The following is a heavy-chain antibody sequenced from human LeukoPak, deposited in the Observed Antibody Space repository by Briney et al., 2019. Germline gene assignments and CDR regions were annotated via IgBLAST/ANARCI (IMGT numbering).Heavy chain of an antibody. V-gene: IGHV3-21*01. Sequence: GGSLRLSCAASGFTFSSYSMNWVRQAPGKGLEWVSFISGRSNYIYYADSVRGRFTISRDTAKNSLYLQMNSLRAEDTAVYYCARPVVAATTPDVFDIWGQGTMVTVSS. D-gene: IGHD2-15*01. CDR2: ISGRSNYI. CDR1: GFTFSSYS. J-gene: IGHJ3*02. CDR3: ARPVVAATTPDVFDI.